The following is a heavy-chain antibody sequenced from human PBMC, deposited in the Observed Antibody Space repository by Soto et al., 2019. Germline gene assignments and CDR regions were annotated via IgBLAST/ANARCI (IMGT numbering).Heavy chain of an antibody. J-gene: IGHJ6*02. V-gene: IGHV5-51*01. D-gene: IGHD3-10*01. CDR3: ARPRSGSYRLDYYGMDV. CDR1: GYSFTNYW. CDR2: IYPGDSDT. Sequence: GESLKISCKGSGYSFTNYWIAWVRQMPGKGLEWMGIIYPGDSDTRYSPSFQGQVTISADKSISTAYLQWRSLRASDTAMYYCARPRSGSYRLDYYGMDVWGQGTTVTVSS.